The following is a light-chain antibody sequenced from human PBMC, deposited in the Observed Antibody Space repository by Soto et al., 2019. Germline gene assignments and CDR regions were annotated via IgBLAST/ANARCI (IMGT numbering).Light chain of an antibody. CDR1: SSDVGKYNL. CDR3: CSYARSRTWV. V-gene: IGLV2-23*01. Sequence: QSALTQPASVSGSPGQSITISCTGTSSDVGKYNLVSWYQQHPGKAPKPMICEGSERPSGVSNRFSGSKSGNTASLTISGLQAEDEADYYCCSYARSRTWVFGGGTKLTVL. J-gene: IGLJ3*02. CDR2: EGS.